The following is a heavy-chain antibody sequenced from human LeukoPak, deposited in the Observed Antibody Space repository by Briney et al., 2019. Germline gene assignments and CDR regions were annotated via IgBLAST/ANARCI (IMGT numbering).Heavy chain of an antibody. J-gene: IGHJ5*02. Sequence: ASVKVSCKASGGTFSSYAINWVRQAPGQGLEWMGIINPSGGSTSYAQKFQGRVTMTRDTSTSTVYMELSSLRSEDTAVYYCARDYYDSSGYYFGFDPWGQGTLVTVSS. CDR2: INPSGGST. D-gene: IGHD3-22*01. CDR3: ARDYYDSSGYYFGFDP. V-gene: IGHV1-46*01. CDR1: GGTFSSYA.